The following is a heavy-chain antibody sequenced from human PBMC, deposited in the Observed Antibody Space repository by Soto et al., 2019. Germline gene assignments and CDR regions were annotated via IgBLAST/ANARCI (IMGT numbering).Heavy chain of an antibody. V-gene: IGHV1-69*02. CDR2: FIPILGIA. D-gene: IGHD1-26*01. Sequence: QVQLVQSGAEVKKPGSSVKVSCTASGGTFSSYPITWVRQSPGLGLEWMGRFIPILGIANYAQKFQGRVTLNADKSTSTAYMELSSLTSEDTAVYYCARRAGADDLWGQGTLVTVSS. J-gene: IGHJ5*02. CDR3: ARRAGADDL. CDR1: GGTFSSYP.